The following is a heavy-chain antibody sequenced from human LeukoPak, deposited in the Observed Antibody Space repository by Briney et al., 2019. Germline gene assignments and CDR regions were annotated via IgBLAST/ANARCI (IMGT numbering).Heavy chain of an antibody. Sequence: SETLSLTCAVYGESFSSYYWSWIRQPPGKGLEWIGYIYYSGSTNYNPSLKSRVTISVDTSKNQFSLKLSSVTAADTAVYYCAREDGSGSYYTDYWGQGTLVTVSS. CDR3: AREDGSGSYYTDY. J-gene: IGHJ4*02. CDR2: IYYSGST. V-gene: IGHV4-59*01. CDR1: GESFSSYY. D-gene: IGHD3-10*01.